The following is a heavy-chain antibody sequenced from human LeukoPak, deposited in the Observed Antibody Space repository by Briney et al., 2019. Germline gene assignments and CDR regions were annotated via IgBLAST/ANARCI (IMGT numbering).Heavy chain of an antibody. CDR1: GYTFTTYA. V-gene: IGHV7-4-1*02. D-gene: IGHD5-12*01. CDR2: ISTNTANP. CDR3: AKDGWLYGMDV. Sequence: ASVKVSCKASGYTFTTYAMNWVRQAPGQGLEWMGWISTNTANPTYAQGFTGRFVFSLDTSVSTAYLQISSLKAEDTAVYYCAKDGWLYGMDVWGQGTTVTVSS. J-gene: IGHJ6*02.